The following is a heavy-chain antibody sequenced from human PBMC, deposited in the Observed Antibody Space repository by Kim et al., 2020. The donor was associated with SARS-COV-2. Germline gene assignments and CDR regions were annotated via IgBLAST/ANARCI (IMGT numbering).Heavy chain of an antibody. CDR1: GFSFSSHW. D-gene: IGHD6-19*01. V-gene: IGHV3-7*01. CDR3: AREWGSGWNHYYYDMDV. CDR2: IKQDGSEK. Sequence: GGSLRLSCAASGFSFSSHWMSWVRQAPGKGLEWVANIKQDGSEKYYVNSVKGRFIISRDNANNSLYLQMNSLRAEDTAVYYCAREWGSGWNHYYYDMDVWGQGTTVTVSS. J-gene: IGHJ6*02.